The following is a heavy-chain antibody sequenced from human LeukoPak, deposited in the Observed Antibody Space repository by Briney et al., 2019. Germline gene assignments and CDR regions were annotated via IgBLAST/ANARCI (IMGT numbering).Heavy chain of an antibody. CDR2: IRNKAYGGTT. J-gene: IGHJ4*02. CDR1: GFTFGDYA. CDR3: TRAPIPAYYENYYFDY. Sequence: GGSLRLSCTASGFTFGDYAVSCFRQAPGKGLEWVGLIRNKAYGGTTEYAASVNGRFTISRDDSKSSAYLQMSSLKTEDTAVYYCTRAPIPAYYENYYFDYWGQGTLVTVSS. V-gene: IGHV3-49*03. D-gene: IGHD3-3*01.